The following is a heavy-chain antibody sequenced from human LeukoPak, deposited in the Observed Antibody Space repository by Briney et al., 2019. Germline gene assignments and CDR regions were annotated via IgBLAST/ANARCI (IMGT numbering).Heavy chain of an antibody. J-gene: IGHJ4*02. D-gene: IGHD6-6*01. CDR2: IYTSGST. V-gene: IGHV4-4*07. CDR3: AREGAARPFDY. CDR1: GGSISSYY. Sequence: SETLSLTCTVSGGSISSYYWSWIRQPAGKGLVWIGRIYTSGSTNYNPSLKSRVTMSVDTSKNQFSLKLSSVTAADTAVYYCAREGAARPFDYWGQGTLVTVSS.